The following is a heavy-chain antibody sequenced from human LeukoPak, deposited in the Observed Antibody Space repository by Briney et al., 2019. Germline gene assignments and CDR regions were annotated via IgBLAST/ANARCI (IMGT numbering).Heavy chain of an antibody. J-gene: IGHJ4*02. CDR2: ISNNGNYI. Sequence: PGGSLRLSCAASGFTFSTYSMNWVRQAPGKGLEWVSSISNNGNYIYYADSAKGRFTISRDNAKNSLYLQMNSLRVEDTAVYYCARLYCSGDCYAFDYWGQETLVTVSS. CDR3: ARLYCSGDCYAFDY. V-gene: IGHV3-21*01. CDR1: GFTFSTYS. D-gene: IGHD2-21*02.